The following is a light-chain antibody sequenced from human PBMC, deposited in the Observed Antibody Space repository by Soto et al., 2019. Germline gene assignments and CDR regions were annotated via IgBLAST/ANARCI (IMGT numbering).Light chain of an antibody. J-gene: IGKJ1*01. CDR2: GAS. CDR1: QSVSSSY. CDR3: QQCGTSSWT. Sequence: EIVLTQSPGTLSLSPGEGATLSCRASQSVSSSYLAWYQQKPGQAPRLLIYGASRRATGIPDRFSGSGSGTDFTLTISRLEPADFAVYYCQQCGTSSWTFGQGTKVEI. V-gene: IGKV3-20*01.